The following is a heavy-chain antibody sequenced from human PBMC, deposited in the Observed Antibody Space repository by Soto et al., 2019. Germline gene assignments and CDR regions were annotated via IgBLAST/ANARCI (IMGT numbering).Heavy chain of an antibody. CDR1: GFTFSSYA. J-gene: IGHJ4*02. V-gene: IGHV3-64D*06. CDR2: ISSNGGST. CDR3: VKSRDEYSSSSGGGYFDY. D-gene: IGHD6-6*01. Sequence: PGGSLRLSCSASGFTFSSYAMHWVRQAPGKGLEYVSAISSNGGSTYYADSVKGRFTISRDNSKNTLYLQMSSLRAEDTAVYYCVKSRDEYSSSSGGGYFDYWGQGTLVTVSS.